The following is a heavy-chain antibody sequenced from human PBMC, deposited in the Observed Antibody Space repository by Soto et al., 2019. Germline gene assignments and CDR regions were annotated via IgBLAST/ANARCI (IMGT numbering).Heavy chain of an antibody. CDR3: ARSSGWLYETYYYYYGMDV. D-gene: IGHD6-19*01. V-gene: IGHV4-39*01. Sequence: SETLSLTCTVSGSSISSSSYYWGWIRQPPGKGLEWIGSIYYSGSTYYNPSLKSRVTISVDTSKNQFSLKLSSVTAADTAVYYCARSSGWLYETYYYYYGMDVWGQGTTVT. CDR1: GSSISSSSYY. J-gene: IGHJ6*02. CDR2: IYYSGST.